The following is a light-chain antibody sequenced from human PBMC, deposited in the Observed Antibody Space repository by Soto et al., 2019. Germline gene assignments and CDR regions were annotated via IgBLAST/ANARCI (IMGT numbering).Light chain of an antibody. V-gene: IGLV2-8*01. CDR1: SSDVGGYDY. J-gene: IGLJ1*01. CDR2: EVS. Sequence: QSALTQPPSASGSPGQSVTISCTGTSSDVGGYDYVSWYQHHPGKAPKLIISEVSKRPSGVPDRFSGSKSGNTASLTVSGLQAEDEADYYCSSYAGRNNYVFGSGTKVTV. CDR3: SSYAGRNNYV.